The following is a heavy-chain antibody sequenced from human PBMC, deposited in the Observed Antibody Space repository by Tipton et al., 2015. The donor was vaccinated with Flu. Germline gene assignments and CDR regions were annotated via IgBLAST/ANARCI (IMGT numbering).Heavy chain of an antibody. J-gene: IGHJ6*02. D-gene: IGHD3-3*01. CDR3: ARQTYDFWSGYPYYYYGMDV. Sequence: TLSLTCTVSGGSISSYYWSWIRQPPGKGLEWIGYIYYSGSTNYNPSLKSRVTISVDTSKNQFSLKLSSVTAADPAVYYCARQTYDFWSGYPYYYYGMDVWGQGTTVTVSS. CDR2: IYYSGST. V-gene: IGHV4-59*08. CDR1: GGSISSYY.